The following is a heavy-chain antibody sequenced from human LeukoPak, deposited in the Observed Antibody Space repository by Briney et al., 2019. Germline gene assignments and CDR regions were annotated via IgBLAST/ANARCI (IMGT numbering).Heavy chain of an antibody. D-gene: IGHD6-13*01. CDR3: ARVAGTQINWFDP. J-gene: IGHJ5*02. Sequence: GGSLRLPCAASGFTFSSYWMSWVRQAPGKGLEWVANIKQDGSEKYYVDSVKGRFTISRDNAKNSLYLQMNSLRAEDTAVYYCARVAGTQINWFDPWGQGTLVTVSS. CDR1: GFTFSSYW. CDR2: IKQDGSEK. V-gene: IGHV3-7*01.